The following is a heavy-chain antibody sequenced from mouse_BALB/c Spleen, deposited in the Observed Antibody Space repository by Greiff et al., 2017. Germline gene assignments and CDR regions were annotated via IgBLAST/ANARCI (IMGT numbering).Heavy chain of an antibody. D-gene: IGHD6-1*01. V-gene: IGHV1S34*01. J-gene: IGHJ4*01. Sequence: LVKTGASVKISCKASGYSFPGYYMPWVKQSHGKSLEWIGYISCYNGATSYNQKFKGKATFTVDTSSSTAYMQFNSLTSEDSAVYYCARRQDVGYYAMDYWGQGTSVTVSS. CDR3: ARRQDVGYYAMDY. CDR2: ISCYNGAT. CDR1: GYSFPGYY.